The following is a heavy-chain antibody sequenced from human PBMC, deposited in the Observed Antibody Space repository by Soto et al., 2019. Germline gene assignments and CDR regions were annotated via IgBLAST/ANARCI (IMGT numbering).Heavy chain of an antibody. CDR1: GYTFTSCG. Sequence: ASVKVSCKASGYTFTSCGISWVRQAPGQGLEWMGWITPHNGNTNYAQKFQGRVTMTTDTSRNTAYMELWSLRSDDTAVYYCAREHYCSSASCFDRWFDPWGQGTPVTVSS. D-gene: IGHD2-2*01. J-gene: IGHJ5*02. CDR3: AREHYCSSASCFDRWFDP. V-gene: IGHV1-18*01. CDR2: ITPHNGNT.